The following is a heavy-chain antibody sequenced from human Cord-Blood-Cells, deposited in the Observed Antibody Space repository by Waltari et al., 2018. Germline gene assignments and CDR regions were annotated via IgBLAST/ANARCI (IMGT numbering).Heavy chain of an antibody. V-gene: IGHV3-30*18. CDR1: GFTFSSYG. Sequence: QVQLVESGGGVVQPGRSLRLSCAASGFTFSSYGMHWVRQAPGKGLEWVAVISYDGSNKYYADAVKGRFTISRDNSKNTLYVQMNSLRAEDTAVYYCAKDRSSSSFDYWGQGTLVTVSS. CDR3: AKDRSSSSFDY. D-gene: IGHD6-6*01. CDR2: ISYDGSNK. J-gene: IGHJ4*02.